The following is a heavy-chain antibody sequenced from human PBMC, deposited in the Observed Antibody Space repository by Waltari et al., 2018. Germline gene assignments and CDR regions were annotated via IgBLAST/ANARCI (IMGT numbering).Heavy chain of an antibody. CDR3: ATGRGCSGGSCYHNWFDP. J-gene: IGHJ5*02. D-gene: IGHD2-15*01. CDR2: FDPEDGET. V-gene: IGHV1-24*01. Sequence: QVQRVQTGAEVKKPGASVKVSCKVSGYTLTELSMHWVRQAPGKGLEWMGGFDPEDGETIYAQKFQGRVTMNEDTSTDPAYMELSSLRSEDTAVYYCATGRGCSGGSCYHNWFDPWGQGTLVTVSS. CDR1: GYTLTELS.